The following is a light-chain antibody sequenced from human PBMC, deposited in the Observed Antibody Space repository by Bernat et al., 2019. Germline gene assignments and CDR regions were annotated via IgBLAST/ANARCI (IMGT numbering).Light chain of an antibody. V-gene: IGLV2-23*01. CDR2: EGS. J-gene: IGLJ1*01. CDR1: SSDVGTYKF. Sequence: QSALTQPASVSGSPGQSITISCTGTSSDVGTYKFVSWYQQHPGKVPKVMIYEGSKRPSGVSNHFSGSKSGNTASLTISGLQAEDEADYYCCSYAGSSTFYAFGSGTKVTVL. CDR3: CSYAGSSTFYA.